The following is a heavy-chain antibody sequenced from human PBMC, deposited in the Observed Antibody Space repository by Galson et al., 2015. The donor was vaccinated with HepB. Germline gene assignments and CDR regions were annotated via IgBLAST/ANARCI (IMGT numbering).Heavy chain of an antibody. CDR1: RFSFSSYA. Sequence: SLRLSCAGSRFSFSSYAMSWVRQAPGKGLEWASAISASGSSTYYADSVKGRFTISRDNSDNTLYLQMNSLRAGDTAVYYCAKHGSSWSYYFDYWGQGTLVTVSS. CDR2: ISASGSST. D-gene: IGHD6-13*01. J-gene: IGHJ4*02. V-gene: IGHV3-23*01. CDR3: AKHGSSWSYYFDY.